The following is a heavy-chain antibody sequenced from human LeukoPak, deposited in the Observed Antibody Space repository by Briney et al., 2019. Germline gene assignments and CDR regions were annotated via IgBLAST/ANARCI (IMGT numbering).Heavy chain of an antibody. CDR2: ISTDSGKT. D-gene: IGHD5-24*01. CDR3: ARDRDHAFDI. CDR1: GYTFTTNG. Sequence: ASVKVSCKASGYTFTTNGITWVRQAPGQGLEWMGWISTDSGKTNYAQKFQARVIMTTDTSTRTAYMELRSLRSDDTAVYYCARDRDHAFDIWGQETRVT. J-gene: IGHJ3*02. V-gene: IGHV1-18*01.